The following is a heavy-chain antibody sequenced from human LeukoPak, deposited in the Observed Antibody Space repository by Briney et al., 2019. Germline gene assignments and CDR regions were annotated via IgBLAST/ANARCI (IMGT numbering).Heavy chain of an antibody. CDR2: IYYNGHT. CDR3: VRSPKGTAVTANWFDP. CDR1: GGSISGASIRGTTYY. D-gene: IGHD6-19*01. V-gene: IGHV4-39*07. J-gene: IGHJ5*02. Sequence: PSETLSLTCTISGGSISGASIRGTTYYWGCVRQPPGKGLEWIGGIYYNGHTFFNPSLKSRVTMSLDTSRNQVSLKLSSVTAADTAVYYCVRSPKGTAVTANWFDPWGQGTLVTVSS.